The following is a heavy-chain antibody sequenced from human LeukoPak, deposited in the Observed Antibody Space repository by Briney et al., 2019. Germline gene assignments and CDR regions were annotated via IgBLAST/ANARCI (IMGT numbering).Heavy chain of an antibody. D-gene: IGHD5-12*01. CDR1: GYSFTSYW. CDR3: ARCEATNSGYDWGAGDY. Sequence: GESLKISCKGSGYSFTSYWIGWARQMPGKGLEWMGIIYPGDSDTRYSPSFQGQVTISADKSISTAYLQWSSLKASDTAMYYCARCEATNSGYDWGAGDYWGQGTLVTVSS. CDR2: IYPGDSDT. J-gene: IGHJ4*02. V-gene: IGHV5-51*01.